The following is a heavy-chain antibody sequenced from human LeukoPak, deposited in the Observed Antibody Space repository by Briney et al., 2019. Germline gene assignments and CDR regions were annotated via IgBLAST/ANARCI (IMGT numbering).Heavy chain of an antibody. Sequence: PSETLSLTCTVSGGSISRSSYYWGWIRQPPGKGLEWIGSIYYSGSTYYNPSLKSRVTISVDTSKNQFSLKLSSVTAADTAVYYCARHVGGTRFLDYWGQGTLVTVSS. D-gene: IGHD1-26*01. CDR1: GGSISRSSYY. V-gene: IGHV4-39*01. CDR3: ARHVGGTRFLDY. J-gene: IGHJ4*02. CDR2: IYYSGST.